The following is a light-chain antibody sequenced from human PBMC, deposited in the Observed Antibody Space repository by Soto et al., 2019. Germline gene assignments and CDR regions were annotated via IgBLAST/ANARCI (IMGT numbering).Light chain of an antibody. V-gene: IGLV2-8*01. J-gene: IGLJ1*01. CDR3: KSYAGSNTYV. CDR2: EVV. CDR1: KSDIGVYDF. Sequence: QSALTQPPSASGSPGQSVTISCTGTKSDIGVYDFVSWYQHHPGKAPRLIIYEVVQRPSGVHDRFSGSKSGNTASLTVSGLQAAYEADYFCKSYAGSNTYVFGSGTKLTVL.